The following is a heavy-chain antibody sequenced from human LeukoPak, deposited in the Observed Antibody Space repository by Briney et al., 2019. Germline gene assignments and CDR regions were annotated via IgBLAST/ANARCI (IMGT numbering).Heavy chain of an antibody. Sequence: SETLSLTCAVYGGSFCGYYWSWIRQPPGKGLEWIGEINHSGSTNYNPSLKSRVTISVDTSKNQFSLKLSSVTAADTAVYYCARYDFWSGTRPFDYWGQGTLVTVSS. V-gene: IGHV4-34*01. J-gene: IGHJ4*02. D-gene: IGHD3-3*01. CDR2: INHSGST. CDR3: ARYDFWSGTRPFDY. CDR1: GGSFCGYY.